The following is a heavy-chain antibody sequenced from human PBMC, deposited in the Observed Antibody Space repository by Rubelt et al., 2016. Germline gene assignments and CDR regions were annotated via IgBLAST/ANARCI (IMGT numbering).Heavy chain of an antibody. CDR1: GFTFSSYA. CDR2: ISFDGTFE. CDR3: VRDRDPGRAVVLDH. Sequence: CAASGFTFSSYAMHWVRQAPGKGLEWVAVISFDGTFEYYADSVKGRFTISRDNSKNTLYLQMNSLRAEDTAVYYCVRDRDPGRAVVLDHWGQGTLVTVSS. V-gene: IGHV3-30*04. D-gene: IGHD6-19*01. J-gene: IGHJ4*02.